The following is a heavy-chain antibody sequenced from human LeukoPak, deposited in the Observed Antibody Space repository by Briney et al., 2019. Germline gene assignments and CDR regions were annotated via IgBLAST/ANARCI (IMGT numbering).Heavy chain of an antibody. CDR1: GFTFSDYY. J-gene: IGHJ5*02. D-gene: IGHD3-10*01. CDR3: ARAFQGSYYDSGSQINWFDP. V-gene: IGHV3-11*06. Sequence: GGSLRLSCAVSGFTFSDYYMSWIRQAPGKGLEWVSYISSSTSYTNYADSVKGRFTISRDNAKKLLYLQMNSLRAEDTALCYCARAFQGSYYDSGSQINWFDPWGQGTLVTVSS. CDR2: ISSSTSYT.